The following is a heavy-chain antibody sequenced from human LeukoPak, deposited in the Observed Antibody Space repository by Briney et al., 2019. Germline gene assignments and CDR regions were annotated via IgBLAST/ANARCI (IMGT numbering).Heavy chain of an antibody. J-gene: IGHJ3*02. CDR1: GGSISSSRYY. CDR3: ARRAGYCSSTSCYAGAFDI. CDR2: IYYSGST. V-gene: IGHV4-39*01. D-gene: IGHD2-2*01. Sequence: SETVSLTCTVSGGSISSSRYYWGWISQPPGKGLEWIGSIYYSGSTYYNPSLKSRVTISVDTSKNQFSLKLSSVTAADTAVYYCARRAGYCSSTSCYAGAFDIWGQGTMVTVSS.